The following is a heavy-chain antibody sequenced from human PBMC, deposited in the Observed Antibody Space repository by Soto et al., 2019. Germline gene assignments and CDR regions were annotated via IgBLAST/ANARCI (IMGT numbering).Heavy chain of an antibody. Sequence: EVQVVESGGGLVKPGGSLRLSCAASGFTFTNAWMTWVRQAPGKGLEWVGRIKSKTDGGTADYAAHLKGRFISSRDDSANTLYLQLDSLITEDTAMYYCTTGWKRSEYWGRGTLVTVSS. CDR3: TTGWKRSEY. J-gene: IGHJ4*02. D-gene: IGHD1-1*01. CDR2: IKSKTDGGTA. CDR1: GFTFTNAW. V-gene: IGHV3-15*01.